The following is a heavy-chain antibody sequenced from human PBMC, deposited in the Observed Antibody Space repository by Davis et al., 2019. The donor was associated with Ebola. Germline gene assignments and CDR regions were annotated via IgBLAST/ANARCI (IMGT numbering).Heavy chain of an antibody. CDR3: AHRTGGYYYYYGMDV. Sequence: SGPTLVKPTQLFTLTCPFPGFSLSTSGVGGGWIRQPPGKALEWLALIYWDDDKRYNPSLKSRLTITKDTSKNQVVLTMTNMEPVDTATYYYAHRTGGYYYYYGMDVWGQGTTVTVSS. D-gene: IGHD6-25*01. V-gene: IGHV2-5*02. CDR1: GFSLSTSGVG. CDR2: IYWDDDK. J-gene: IGHJ6*02.